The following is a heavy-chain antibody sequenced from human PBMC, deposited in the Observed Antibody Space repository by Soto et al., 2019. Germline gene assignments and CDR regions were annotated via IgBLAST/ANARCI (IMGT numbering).Heavy chain of an antibody. J-gene: IGHJ5*02. V-gene: IGHV2-5*02. CDR3: AYAYDFLSGTNWFDP. D-gene: IGHD3-3*01. CDR2: IYWDDAK. Sequence: QITLKESGPTLVKPTQTLTLTCTFSGFSLSTSGVGVVWIRQPPGKALGWLALIYWDDAKRYSPSLRSRLTITKETSKTQVVLTMTNMGPMDTGTYYCAYAYDFLSGTNWFDPWGQGTLVTVSS. CDR1: GFSLSTSGVG.